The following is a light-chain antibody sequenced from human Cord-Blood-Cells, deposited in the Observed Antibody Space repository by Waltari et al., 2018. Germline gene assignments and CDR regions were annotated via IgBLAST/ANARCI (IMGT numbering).Light chain of an antibody. CDR2: DAS. V-gene: IGKV3-11*01. Sequence: EIVLTQSPATLSSSPGERATLSCRASQSVSSYLAWYQQKPGQAPRLLIYDASNRATGIPARFSGSGSGTDFTLTISSLEPEDFAVYYCQQRSNWPPITFGQGKRLEIK. CDR1: QSVSSY. J-gene: IGKJ5*01. CDR3: QQRSNWPPIT.